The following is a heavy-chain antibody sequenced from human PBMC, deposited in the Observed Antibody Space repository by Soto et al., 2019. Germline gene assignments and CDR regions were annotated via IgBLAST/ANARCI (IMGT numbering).Heavy chain of an antibody. J-gene: IGHJ4*02. CDR3: ARGGHVVVVTAALDY. Sequence: QVQLMQSGAEVKKPGASVKVSCNASGDTFTDSYIHWVRQAPGQGLVWMGTVDPSGGHTTYALHFLCRVTMARDTSSSTLYMGLTSLTSDDAAIDYWARGGHVVVVTAALDYWCQGTLVTASS. CDR1: GDTFTDSY. D-gene: IGHD2-21*02. V-gene: IGHV1-46*01. CDR2: VDPSGGHT.